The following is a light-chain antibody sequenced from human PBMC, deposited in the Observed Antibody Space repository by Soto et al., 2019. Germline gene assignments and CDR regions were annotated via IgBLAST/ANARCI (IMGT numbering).Light chain of an antibody. CDR1: HSLVHSNGDTY. J-gene: IGKJ1*01. CDR3: MQLTHFPWT. V-gene: IGKV2-24*01. Sequence: DVVMTQTPLPSPVTLGQPASISCRSSHSLVHSNGDTYLTWYQQRPGQPPRLLIYKISKRFSGVPDRFSGSGAGTDFTLKISRVEAEDGGVYYCMQLTHFPWTFGQGTRVEIQ. CDR2: KIS.